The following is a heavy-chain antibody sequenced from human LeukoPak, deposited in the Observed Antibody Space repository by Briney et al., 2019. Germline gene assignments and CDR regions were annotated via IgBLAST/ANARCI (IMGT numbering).Heavy chain of an antibody. CDR1: GYTFTGYY. D-gene: IGHD2-2*01. CDR2: INPNSGGT. V-gene: IGHV1-2*02. Sequence: ASVKVSCKASGYTFTGYYMHWVRQAPGQGLEWMGWINPNSGGTIYAQKFQGRVTMTRDTSISTAYMELSRLRSDDTAAYYCARGGNWYQLPLDYYAMDFWGQGTTVTVSS. CDR3: ARGGNWYQLPLDYYAMDF. J-gene: IGHJ6*02.